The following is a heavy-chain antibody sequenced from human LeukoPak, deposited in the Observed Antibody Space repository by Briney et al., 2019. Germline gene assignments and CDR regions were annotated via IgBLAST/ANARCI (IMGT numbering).Heavy chain of an antibody. Sequence: SETLSLTCAVYGGSFSGYYWSWVRQPPEKGLEWIGEINHSGSTNYNPSLKSRVTISVDTSKNQFSLKLSSVTAADTAVYYCARGDDSSGYIDYWGQGTLVTVSS. CDR2: INHSGST. J-gene: IGHJ4*02. CDR3: ARGDDSSGYIDY. V-gene: IGHV4-34*01. D-gene: IGHD3-22*01. CDR1: GGSFSGYY.